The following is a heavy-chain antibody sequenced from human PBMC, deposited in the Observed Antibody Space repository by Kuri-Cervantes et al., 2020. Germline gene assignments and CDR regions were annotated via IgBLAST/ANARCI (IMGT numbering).Heavy chain of an antibody. CDR3: AGDHRYDFWSGYYTRYYYYGMDV. J-gene: IGHJ6*02. Sequence: ASVKVSCKASGYTFTSYGISWVRQAPGQGLEWMGWISAYNGNTNYAQKLQGRVTMTTDTSTSTAYMELRSLRSDDTAVYYCAGDHRYDFWSGYYTRYYYYGMDVWGQGTTVTVSS. CDR1: GYTFTSYG. V-gene: IGHV1-18*01. D-gene: IGHD3-3*01. CDR2: ISAYNGNT.